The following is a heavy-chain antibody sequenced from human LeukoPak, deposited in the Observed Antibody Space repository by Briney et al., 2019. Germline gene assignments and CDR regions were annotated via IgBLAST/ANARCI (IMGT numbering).Heavy chain of an antibody. J-gene: IGHJ3*02. Sequence: SETLSLTCAVYGGSFSGYYWSWIRQPPGKGLEWIGEINHSGSTNYNPSLKSRVTISVDTSKNQFSLKLSSVTAADTAVYYCAKDLYCSSTSCPPDAFDIWGQGTMVTVSS. CDR1: GGSFSGYY. CDR3: AKDLYCSSTSCPPDAFDI. V-gene: IGHV4-34*01. D-gene: IGHD2-2*01. CDR2: INHSGST.